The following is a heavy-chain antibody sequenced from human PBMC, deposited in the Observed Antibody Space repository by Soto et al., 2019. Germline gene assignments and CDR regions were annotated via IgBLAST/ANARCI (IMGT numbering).Heavy chain of an antibody. V-gene: IGHV3-23*01. CDR1: GFTFSSYA. CDR3: AKRRGAGGHFDY. J-gene: IGHJ4*02. CDR2: VRIGGST. Sequence: DVQLLESGGGWVQPEGALRLSCAASGFTFSSYAMGWVRQGPGKGLERVEVVRIGGSTQYADSVRGRFTISRDNSKNTLSLQMNSQTAEDTAVYFCAKRRGAGGHFDYWGPGALVTGSS. D-gene: IGHD2-15*01.